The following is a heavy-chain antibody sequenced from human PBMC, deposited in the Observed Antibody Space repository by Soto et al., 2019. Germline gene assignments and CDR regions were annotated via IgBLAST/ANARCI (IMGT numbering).Heavy chain of an antibody. CDR3: AMFGGGSGGRSGMDV. V-gene: IGHV3-72*01. CDR2: IRRKANSYTK. Sequence: EVQLVESGGGLVQPGGSLRLSCAASGLIFSDYHMDWVRQAPGKGLEWVGRIRRKANSYTKEYAASVKGRVTISSDDSTHSLCLPMNLLKREDAAGHYCAMFGGGSGGRSGMDVWCPGTTVTVSS. J-gene: IGHJ6*02. D-gene: IGHD3-16*01. CDR1: GLIFSDYH.